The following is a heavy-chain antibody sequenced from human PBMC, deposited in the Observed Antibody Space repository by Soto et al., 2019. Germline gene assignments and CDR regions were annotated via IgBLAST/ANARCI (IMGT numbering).Heavy chain of an antibody. Sequence: TSETLSLTCTVSGGSISSYYWSWIRQPPGKGLEWIGYIYYSGSTNYNPSLKSRVTISVDTSKNQFSLKLSSVTAADTAVYYCARGAMTRYDYWGQGTLVTVSS. CDR2: IYYSGST. CDR3: ARGAMTRYDY. CDR1: GGSISSYY. D-gene: IGHD4-17*01. V-gene: IGHV4-59*08. J-gene: IGHJ4*02.